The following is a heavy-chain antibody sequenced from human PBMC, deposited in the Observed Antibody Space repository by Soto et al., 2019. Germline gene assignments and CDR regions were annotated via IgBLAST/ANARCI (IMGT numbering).Heavy chain of an antibody. CDR3: SRQASDFWSGKPQYYMDV. CDR1: GFTFSGSA. Sequence: EVQLVESGGGLVQPGGSLKLSCAASGFTFSGSAMHWVRQASGKGLEWVGRIRSKPNKYATAYGASVKGRFTISRDDSNNTAYLQMNSLNTEDTAVYYCSRQASDFWSGKPQYYMDVWGKGTTVTVSS. V-gene: IGHV3-73*01. J-gene: IGHJ6*03. CDR2: IRSKPNKYAT. D-gene: IGHD3-3*01.